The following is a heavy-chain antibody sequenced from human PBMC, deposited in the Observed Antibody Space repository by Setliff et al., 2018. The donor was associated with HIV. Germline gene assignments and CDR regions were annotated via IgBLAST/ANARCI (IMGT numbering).Heavy chain of an antibody. D-gene: IGHD3-16*01. V-gene: IGHV4-4*07. CDR2: IYTSGSI. CDR3: AREVSDDSVWGSYRLGYFDY. Sequence: ETLSLTCTFSGGSISTYYWSWIRQPAGKGLEWIGRIYTSGSINYNPSLKSRVTISVDTSKNQFSLKLSSVTAADTAVYYCAREVSDDSVWGSYRLGYFDYWGQGTLVTVSS. CDR1: GGSISTYY. J-gene: IGHJ4*02.